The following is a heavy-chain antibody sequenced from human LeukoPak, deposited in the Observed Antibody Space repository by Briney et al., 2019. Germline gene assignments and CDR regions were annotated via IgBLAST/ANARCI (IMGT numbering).Heavy chain of an antibody. J-gene: IGHJ4*02. CDR3: ARSSSSWYPINLYYFDY. CDR2: INHSGST. Sequence: SETLSLTCAVYGGSFSGYYWSWIRQPPGKGLEWIGEINHSGSTNYNPSLKSRVTISVDTSKNQFSLKLSSVTAADTAVYYCARSSSSWYPINLYYFDYWGQGTLVTVSS. D-gene: IGHD6-13*01. V-gene: IGHV4-34*01. CDR1: GGSFSGYY.